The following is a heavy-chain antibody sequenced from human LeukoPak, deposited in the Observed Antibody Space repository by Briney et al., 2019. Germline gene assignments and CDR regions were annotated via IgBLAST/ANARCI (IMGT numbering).Heavy chain of an antibody. D-gene: IGHD2-8*02. V-gene: IGHV3-49*03. Sequence: GGSLRLSCTASGFTFGDYAMTWFRQAPGKGLEWVGFIRSRAYGGTTECAASVKGRFTISRDDSKSIAYLQMNGLKTEDTAVYYCARDRVGCTGGSCYFGHWGQGTLVTVSS. CDR1: GFTFGDYA. J-gene: IGHJ4*02. CDR3: ARDRVGCTGGSCYFGH. CDR2: IRSRAYGGTT.